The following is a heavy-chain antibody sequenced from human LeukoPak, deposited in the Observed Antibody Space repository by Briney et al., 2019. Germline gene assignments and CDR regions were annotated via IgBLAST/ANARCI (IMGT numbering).Heavy chain of an antibody. CDR2: IYHSGST. CDR3: ARASYYDFWSGYYIIDY. V-gene: IGHV4-4*02. Sequence: PSETLSLTCAVSGGSISSSNWWSWVRQSPGKGLEWIGEIYHSGSTNYNPSLKSRVTISVDKSKNQFSLKLSSVTAADTAVYYCARASYYDFWSGYYIIDYWGQGTLVTVSS. CDR1: GGSISSSNW. J-gene: IGHJ4*02. D-gene: IGHD3-3*01.